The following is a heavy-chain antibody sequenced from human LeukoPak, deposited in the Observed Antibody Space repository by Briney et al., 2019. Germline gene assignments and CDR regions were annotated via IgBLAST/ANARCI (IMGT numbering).Heavy chain of an antibody. V-gene: IGHV3-15*01. J-gene: IGHJ4*02. CDR2: IKSKTDGGTT. CDR1: GFTFSNAW. Sequence: GGSLRPSCAASGFTFSNAWMSWVRQAPGKGLEWVGRIKSKTDGGTTDYAAPVKGRFTISRDDSKNTLYLQMNSLKAEDTAVYYCTKDQNGYNKPGEYWGQGALVTVSS. CDR3: TKDQNGYNKPGEY. D-gene: IGHD5-24*01.